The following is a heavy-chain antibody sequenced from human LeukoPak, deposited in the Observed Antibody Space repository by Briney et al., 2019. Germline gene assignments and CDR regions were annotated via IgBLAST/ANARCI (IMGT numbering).Heavy chain of an antibody. D-gene: IGHD3-3*01. J-gene: IGHJ6*03. CDR1: GYTFTSYG. CDR2: ISIYNGNT. Sequence: ASGKVSCKASGYTFTSYGISWVRQAPGQGLEWMGWISIYNGNTNYAQKLQGRVTMTTDTSTSTAYMELRSLRSDDTAVYYCARLSGIWSGYYNMDVWGKGTTVTVSS. V-gene: IGHV1-18*01. CDR3: ARLSGIWSGYYNMDV.